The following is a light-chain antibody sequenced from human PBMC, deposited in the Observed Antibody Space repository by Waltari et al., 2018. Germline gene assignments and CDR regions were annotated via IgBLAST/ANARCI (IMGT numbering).Light chain of an antibody. CDR2: HAS. CDR1: QNVGKY. CDR3: QKYVTLPAT. Sequence: EFLFTQSPGTASVSPGGGVTFSCRASQNVGKYLAWYQQRPGQPPRLLIYHASNRAIGIPDRFSGSGSGTDFSLTISRLEPEDFAVYYCQKYVTLPATFGQGTKVEIK. J-gene: IGKJ1*01. V-gene: IGKV3-20*01.